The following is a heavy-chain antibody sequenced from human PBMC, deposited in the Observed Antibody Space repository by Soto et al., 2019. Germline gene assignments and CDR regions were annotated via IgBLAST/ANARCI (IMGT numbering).Heavy chain of an antibody. CDR1: GYTFTSYA. CDR3: ARELSSGWTHYYYYYGMDV. D-gene: IGHD6-19*01. V-gene: IGHV1-3*01. CDR2: INAGNGNT. Sequence: EASVKVSCKASGYTFTSYAMHWVRQAPGQRLEWMGWINAGNGNTKYSQKFQGRVTITRDTSASTAYMELSSLRSEDTAVYYCARELSSGWTHYYYYYGMDVWGQGTTVTVSS. J-gene: IGHJ6*02.